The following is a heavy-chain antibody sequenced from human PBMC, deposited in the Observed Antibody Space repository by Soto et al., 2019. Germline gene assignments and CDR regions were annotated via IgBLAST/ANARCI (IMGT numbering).Heavy chain of an antibody. CDR2: INDRGSI. CDR1: GGSFSGYY. J-gene: IGHJ2*01. D-gene: IGHD3-9*01. Sequence: QVQLQQWGAGPLRPLETLSLTCGVSGGSFSGYYWAWIRQSPGKGLEWISEINDRGSINYNPSLKSRVSISVDTSKNHYSLNPRSATAADTAVYYCASESHDILAAHPWVWYFDLWGRGTLVTV. V-gene: IGHV4-34*01. CDR3: ASESHDILAAHPWVWYFDL.